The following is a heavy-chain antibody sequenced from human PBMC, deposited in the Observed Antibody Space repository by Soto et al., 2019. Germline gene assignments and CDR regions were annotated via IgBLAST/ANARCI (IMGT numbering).Heavy chain of an antibody. CDR2: ISDYDNNT. Sequence: QVQLVQSGAEVKKSGASVKVSCKASGFTLNDFGVSWVRQAPGQGLEWMGWISDYDNNTNFAQKYEGRVTMTIDSSTSTAYMELRNLRSDDTAMYYCAREEWLGQTPFDYWGQGTLVTVSS. D-gene: IGHD3-10*01. J-gene: IGHJ4*02. CDR1: GFTLNDFG. CDR3: AREEWLGQTPFDY. V-gene: IGHV1-18*01.